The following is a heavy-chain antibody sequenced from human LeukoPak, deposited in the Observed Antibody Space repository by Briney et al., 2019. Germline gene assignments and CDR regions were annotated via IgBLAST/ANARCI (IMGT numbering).Heavy chain of an antibody. CDR3: AKSFYGDDEYYYYYYYRDG. J-gene: IGHJ6*03. D-gene: IGHD4-17*01. CDR2: IRFDGSNK. CDR1: GFTFSSFC. Sequence: RGSLRPSCAAAGFTFSSFCMHWGRQAPGKGLEWVAFIRFDGSNKYYADSVEGRFTISRDNSQNTLYMQMSSVRDEDTAVYYCAKSFYGDDEYYYYYYYRDGGGKGTSVTISS. V-gene: IGHV3-30*02.